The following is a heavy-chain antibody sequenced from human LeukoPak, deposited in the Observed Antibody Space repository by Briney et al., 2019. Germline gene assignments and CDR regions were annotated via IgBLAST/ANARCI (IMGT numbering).Heavy chain of an antibody. D-gene: IGHD2-21*02. V-gene: IGHV7-4-1*02. CDR3: ARDNCGGDCYGYYYYGMDV. J-gene: IGHJ6*02. CDR1: GYTFTSYA. Sequence: ASVKVSCKASGYTFTSYAMNWVRQAPGQGLEWMGWINTNTGNPTYAQGFTGRFVFSLDTSVSTAYLQISSLRAEDTAVYYCARDNCGGDCYGYYYYGMDVWGQGTTVTVSS. CDR2: INTNTGNP.